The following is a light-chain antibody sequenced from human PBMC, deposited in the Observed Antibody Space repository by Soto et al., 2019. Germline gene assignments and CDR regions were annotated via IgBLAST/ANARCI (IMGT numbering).Light chain of an antibody. V-gene: IGKV3-20*01. CDR2: GAS. J-gene: IGKJ2*01. CDR1: QSVSSSY. CDR3: QQYGSSPLYT. Sequence: EIVLTQSPGTLSLSPGETATLSCRASQSVSSSYLAWYQQKPGQAPRLLIYGASSRATGIPDRFSGSGSRTDFTLTISRLEPEDFAVYYCQQYGSSPLYTFGQGTKLEIK.